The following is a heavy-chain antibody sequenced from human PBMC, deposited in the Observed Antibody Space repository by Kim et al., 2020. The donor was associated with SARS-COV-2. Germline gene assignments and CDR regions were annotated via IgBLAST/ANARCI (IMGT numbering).Heavy chain of an antibody. V-gene: IGHV1-18*04. D-gene: IGHD2-15*01. CDR1: GYTFTSYG. J-gene: IGHJ4*02. CDR3: ARVRRCSGGSCYLDY. Sequence: ASVKVSCKASGYTFTSYGISWVRQAPGQGLEWMGWISAYNGNTNYAQKLQGRVTMTTDTSTSTAYMELRSLRSDDTAVYYCARVRRCSGGSCYLDYWGQGTLVTVSS. CDR2: ISAYNGNT.